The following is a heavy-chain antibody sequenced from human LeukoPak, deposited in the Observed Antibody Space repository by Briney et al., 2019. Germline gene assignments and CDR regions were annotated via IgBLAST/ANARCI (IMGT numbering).Heavy chain of an antibody. D-gene: IGHD6-13*01. CDR3: ARPSSSSWYGFDP. CDR1: GYTFTGYY. J-gene: IGHJ5*02. V-gene: IGHV1-2*02. Sequence: ASVKVSCKASGYTFTGYYMHWVRQAPGQGLEWMGWINPKSGGTNYAQKFQGRVTMTRDTSISTAYMDLSSLKSDDTAVYYCARPSSSSWYGFDPWGQGTLVTVSS. CDR2: INPKSGGT.